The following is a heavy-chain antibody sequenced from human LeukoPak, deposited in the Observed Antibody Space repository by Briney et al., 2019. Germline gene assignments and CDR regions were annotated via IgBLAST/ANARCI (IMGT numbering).Heavy chain of an antibody. CDR3: ARVRGSAMVRRGEYYFDY. D-gene: IGHD5-18*01. CDR2: IYYSGST. J-gene: IGHJ4*02. Sequence: PSETLSLTCTVSNDSITIYYWSWIRQPPGKGLEWIGYIYYSGSTNYNPSLKSRVTISVDTSKNQFSLKLSSVTAADTAVYYCARVRGSAMVRRGEYYFDYWGQGTLVTVSS. CDR1: NDSITIYY. V-gene: IGHV4-59*01.